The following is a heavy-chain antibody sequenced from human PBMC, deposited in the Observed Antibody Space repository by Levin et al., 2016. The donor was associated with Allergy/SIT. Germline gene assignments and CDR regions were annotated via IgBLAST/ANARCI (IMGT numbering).Heavy chain of an antibody. J-gene: IGHJ6*02. V-gene: IGHV3-48*03. CDR3: VRGPEYSGAYYHYGLDV. CDR2: ISKSGSAI. D-gene: IGHD6-6*01. Sequence: WIRQPPGKGLEWVSKISKSGSAIKYADSVKGRFTVYRDNDKNSLFLQMNTLRAEDTAVYYCVRGPEYSGAYYHYGLDVWGRGTTVTVS.